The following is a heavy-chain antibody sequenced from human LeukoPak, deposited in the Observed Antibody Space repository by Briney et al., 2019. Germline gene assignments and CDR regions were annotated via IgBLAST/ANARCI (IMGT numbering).Heavy chain of an antibody. J-gene: IGHJ4*02. CDR3: ARSTIVVFDY. Sequence: PSETLSLTCAVYGGSFSGYYWSWIRQPPGKGLEWIGEINHSGSTNYNPSLKSRVTISVDTSKNQFSLKLSSVTAADTAVYYCARSTIVVFDYWGQGTLVTVSS. D-gene: IGHD2-21*01. CDR2: INHSGST. V-gene: IGHV4-34*01. CDR1: GGSFSGYY.